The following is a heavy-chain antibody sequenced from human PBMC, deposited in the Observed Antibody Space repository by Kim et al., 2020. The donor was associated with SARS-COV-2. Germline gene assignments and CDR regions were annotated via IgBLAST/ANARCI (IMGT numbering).Heavy chain of an antibody. V-gene: IGHV1-46*01. CDR3: ARDRSTRWLPLDY. Sequence: SAQKFQGRVTRPRDTSTSTVYMGLSSLRSEDTAVYYCARDRSTRWLPLDYWGQGTLVTVSS. D-gene: IGHD2-2*01. J-gene: IGHJ4*02.